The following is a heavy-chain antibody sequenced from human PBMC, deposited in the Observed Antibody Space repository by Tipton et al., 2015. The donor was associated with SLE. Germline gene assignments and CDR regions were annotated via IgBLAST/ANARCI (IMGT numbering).Heavy chain of an antibody. CDR2: INTNTGNP. CDR3: ARDSYASGSPLGFDP. D-gene: IGHD3-10*01. J-gene: IGHJ5*02. CDR1: GYTFTTYA. V-gene: IGHV7-4-1*02. Sequence: QLVQSGAEVKKPGASVKVSCKASGYTFTTYALNWVRQAPGQGLEWMGWINTNTGNPTYAQGFTGRFVFSLDTSVSTAYLQISSLKAEDTAVYYCARDSYASGSPLGFDPWGQGTLVTVSS.